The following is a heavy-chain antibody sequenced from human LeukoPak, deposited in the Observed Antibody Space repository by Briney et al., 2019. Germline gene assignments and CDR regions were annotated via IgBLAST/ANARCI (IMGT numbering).Heavy chain of an antibody. J-gene: IGHJ3*02. CDR3: ARATWYGGNPSGAFDI. CDR1: GGTFSSYA. CDR2: IIPIFGTA. V-gene: IGHV1-69*05. D-gene: IGHD4/OR15-4a*01. Sequence: ASVKVSCKASGGTFSSYAISWVRQAPGQGLEWMGGIIPIFGTANYAQKFQGRVTITTDESTSTAYMELSSLRSEDTAVYYCARATWYGGNPSGAFDIWGQGTMVTVSS.